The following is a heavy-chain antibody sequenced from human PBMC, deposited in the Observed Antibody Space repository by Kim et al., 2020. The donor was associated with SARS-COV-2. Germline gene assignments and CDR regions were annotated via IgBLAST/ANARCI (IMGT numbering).Heavy chain of an antibody. CDR1: GGSISSNY. CDR2: IYYSGST. D-gene: IGHD1-26*01. J-gene: IGHJ4*02. Sequence: SETLSLTCTVSGGSISSNYWSWIRQPPGKGLEWIGCIYYSGSTNYNPSLKSRVTISVDTSKNQFSLKLSSVTAADTAVYYCARGVGLWGQGTLVTVSS. V-gene: IGHV4-59*01. CDR3: ARGVGL.